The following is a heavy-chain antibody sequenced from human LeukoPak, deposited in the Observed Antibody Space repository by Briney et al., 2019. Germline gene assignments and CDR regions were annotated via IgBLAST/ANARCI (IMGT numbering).Heavy chain of an antibody. D-gene: IGHD6-19*01. V-gene: IGHV4-59*08. J-gene: IGHJ4*02. Sequence: SETLSLTCTVSGGSISSYYWSWIRQSPGKGLEWIGYIYYSGSTNYNPSLKSRVTISVDTSKNQFSLKLSSVTAADTAVYYCATRTRAVAGPALDYWGQGTLVTVSS. CDR2: IYYSGST. CDR3: ATRTRAVAGPALDY. CDR1: GGSISSYY.